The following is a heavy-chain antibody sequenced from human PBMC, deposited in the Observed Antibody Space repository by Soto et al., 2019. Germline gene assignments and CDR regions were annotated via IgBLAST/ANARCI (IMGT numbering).Heavy chain of an antibody. CDR1: GYTFTNYG. Sequence: QVQLVQSGAEVKKPGASVKVSCKASGYTFTNYGFSWVRQAPGQGLEWMGWISGYNGNTNYAERLQGRVTMTTDTSTSAADMGQKSFRYDDTAVYYCAREGQLGYWGQGTPVTVAS. V-gene: IGHV1-18*01. J-gene: IGHJ4*02. CDR3: AREGQLGY. CDR2: ISGYNGNT. D-gene: IGHD6-6*01.